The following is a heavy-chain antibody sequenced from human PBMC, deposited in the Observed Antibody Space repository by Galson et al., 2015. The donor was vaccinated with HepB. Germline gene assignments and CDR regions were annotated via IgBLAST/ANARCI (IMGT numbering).Heavy chain of an antibody. J-gene: IGHJ4*02. D-gene: IGHD2-21*01. CDR2: ISSSGTTM. V-gene: IGHV3-48*02. CDR3: VFLCGYALRHLDY. CDR1: TFIFSSYS. Sequence: SLRLSCAASTFIFSSYSMNWVRQAPGKGLEWVSYISSSGTTMYYADSVNGRFTVSRDNAKNSLYPRKNSLRDENTAVYYCVFLCGYALRHLDYWGQGTLVTVSS.